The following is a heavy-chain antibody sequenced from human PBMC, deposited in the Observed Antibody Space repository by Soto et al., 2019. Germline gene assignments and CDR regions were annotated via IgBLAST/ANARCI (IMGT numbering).Heavy chain of an antibody. D-gene: IGHD1-7*01. Sequence: SETLSLTCAVYGGSFSGYYWSWIRQPPGKGLEWIGEINHSGSTNYNPSLKSRVTISVDTSKNQFSLKLSSVTAADTAVYYCARGHNRNYERLDPWGQGTLVTVSS. CDR1: GGSFSGYY. CDR2: INHSGST. J-gene: IGHJ5*02. CDR3: ARGHNRNYERLDP. V-gene: IGHV4-34*01.